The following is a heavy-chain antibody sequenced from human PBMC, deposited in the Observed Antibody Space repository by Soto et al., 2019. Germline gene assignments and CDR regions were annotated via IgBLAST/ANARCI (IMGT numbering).Heavy chain of an antibody. CDR1: GFTFDDYT. CDR2: ISWDGGST. V-gene: IGHV3-43*01. J-gene: IGHJ4*02. CDR3: XXXXXXGVGATWLDY. Sequence: EVQLVESGGVVVQPGGSLRLSCAASGFTFDDYTMHWVRQAPGKGLEWVSLISWDGGSTYYADSVKGRFTISRDNSKNSLYXXMNSLRTEDTXXXXXXXXXXXGVGATWLDYWGQGTLVTVSS. D-gene: IGHD1-26*01.